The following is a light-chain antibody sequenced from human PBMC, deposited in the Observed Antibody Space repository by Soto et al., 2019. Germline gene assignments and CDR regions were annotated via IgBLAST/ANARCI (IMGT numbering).Light chain of an antibody. V-gene: IGLV1-40*01. CDR2: DDD. CDR3: QSHDSDSWV. Sequence: QSVLTQPPSVSGAPGQSVTISCTGSSSNIGAGFAVHWYQHLPLTAPKLLIYDDDNRPSGVPARFSASKSGTSASLVITGLQAEDEEDYYCQSHDSDSWVFGGGTKVTVL. J-gene: IGLJ3*02. CDR1: SSNIGAGFA.